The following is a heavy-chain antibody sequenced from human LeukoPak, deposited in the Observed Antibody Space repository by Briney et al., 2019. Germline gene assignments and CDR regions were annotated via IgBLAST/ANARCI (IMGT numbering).Heavy chain of an antibody. CDR2: MNPNSGNT. D-gene: IGHD5-24*01. J-gene: IGHJ3*02. CDR3: ARIRDGYNDAYDI. V-gene: IGHV1-8*02. CDR1: GYTFTSYD. Sequence: ASVEVSCKASGYTFTSYDINWVRQATGQGLEWMGWMNPNSGNTGYAQKFQGRVTMTRDTSTSTVYMELSSLRSEDTAIYYCARIRDGYNDAYDIWGQGTVVTVPS.